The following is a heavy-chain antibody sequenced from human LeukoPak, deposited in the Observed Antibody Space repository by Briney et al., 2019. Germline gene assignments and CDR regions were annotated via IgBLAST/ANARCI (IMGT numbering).Heavy chain of an antibody. CDR2: INPSGDTT. J-gene: IGHJ5*02. CDR3: ARAYGSGKEGWFDP. V-gene: IGHV1-46*01. Sequence: GASVKVSCKASGYIFTSYYIHWVRQAPGQGLEWMGVINPSGDTTTYAQKLQGRVTMTTDTSTSTAYMELRSLRSDDTAVYYCARAYGSGKEGWFDPWGQGTLVTVSS. CDR1: GYIFTSYY. D-gene: IGHD3-10*01.